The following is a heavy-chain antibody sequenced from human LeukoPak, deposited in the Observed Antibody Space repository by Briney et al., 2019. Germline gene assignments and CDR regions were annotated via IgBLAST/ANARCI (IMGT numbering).Heavy chain of an antibody. V-gene: IGHV3-74*01. Sequence: GGSLRLSCAASGFTFSNYWMHWIRQAPGKGLVWVSRINSDGSTTNYADSVKGRFTISRDNAKNTLFLQMNSLRAEDTAVYYCASLQNVPSYYYYYVMDVWGQGTTVTVSS. J-gene: IGHJ6*02. D-gene: IGHD2/OR15-2a*01. CDR2: INSDGSTT. CDR3: ASLQNVPSYYYYYVMDV. CDR1: GFTFSNYW.